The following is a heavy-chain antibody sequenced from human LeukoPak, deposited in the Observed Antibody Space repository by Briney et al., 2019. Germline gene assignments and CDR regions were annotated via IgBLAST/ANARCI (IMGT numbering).Heavy chain of an antibody. J-gene: IGHJ1*01. Sequence: GGSLRLSCEASRFTFSKYWMSWVRQAPGKGLEWVANIKQDGSEQNYVDSVKGRFTISRDNAKNSLYLRMDSLRAEDTAVYYCATGYSSGWYFYFQYWGQGTLVTVTS. V-gene: IGHV3-7*01. CDR2: IKQDGSEQ. CDR3: ATGYSSGWYFYFQY. D-gene: IGHD6-19*01. CDR1: RFTFSKYW.